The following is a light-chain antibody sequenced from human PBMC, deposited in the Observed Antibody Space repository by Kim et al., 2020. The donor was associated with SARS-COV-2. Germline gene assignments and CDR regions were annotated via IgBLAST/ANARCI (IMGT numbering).Light chain of an antibody. Sequence: PASISCRSSQGLLHSNGYNYLDWYLQKPGQSPQLLIYLGSNRASGVPDRFSGSGSGTDFTLKISRVEAEDVGVYYCMQALQTPFTFGPGTKVDIK. CDR3: MQALQTPFT. V-gene: IGKV2-28*01. CDR2: LGS. J-gene: IGKJ3*01. CDR1: QGLLHSNGYNY.